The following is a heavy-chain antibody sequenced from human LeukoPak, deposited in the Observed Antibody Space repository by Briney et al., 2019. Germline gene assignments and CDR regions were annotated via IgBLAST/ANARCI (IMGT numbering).Heavy chain of an antibody. CDR3: AKEDIAGNGFPLDS. D-gene: IGHD5-12*01. J-gene: IGHJ4*02. CDR2: ISSSGRSI. V-gene: IGHV3-48*03. Sequence: QPGGSLILSCAASGFTFNIYDMNWVRQAPGKGREWISYISSSGRSIYYADSVKGRFTISRDNAKNSVYLQVNSLRVEDTAIYYCAKEDIAGNGFPLDSWGQGTMVTVSS. CDR1: GFTFNIYD.